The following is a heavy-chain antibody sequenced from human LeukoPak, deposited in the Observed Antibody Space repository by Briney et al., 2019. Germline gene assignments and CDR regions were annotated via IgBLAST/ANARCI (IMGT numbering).Heavy chain of an antibody. D-gene: IGHD1-26*01. CDR3: ARGRGWELLKYFDY. Sequence: SETPSLTCAVYGGSFSGYYWSWIRQPPGKGLEWIGEINHSGSTNYNPSLKSRVTISVDTSKNQFSLKLSSVTAADTAVYYCARGRGWELLKYFDYWGQGTLVTVSS. CDR2: INHSGST. CDR1: GGSFSGYY. J-gene: IGHJ4*02. V-gene: IGHV4-34*01.